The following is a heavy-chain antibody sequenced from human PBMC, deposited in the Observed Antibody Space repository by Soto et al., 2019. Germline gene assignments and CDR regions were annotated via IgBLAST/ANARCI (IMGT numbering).Heavy chain of an antibody. J-gene: IGHJ4*02. V-gene: IGHV5-51*01. CDR1: GYSFTSYW. CDR3: ARLGGDTSDFEY. D-gene: IGHD3-16*01. CDR2: IYPGDSDT. Sequence: RQISCKGSGYSFTSYWIAWVRQMPGKGLEWMGIIYPGDSDTRYSPSFQGQVTISADKSVSTAYLQWSSLKASDAAMYYCARLGGDTSDFEYWGQGTLVTVSS.